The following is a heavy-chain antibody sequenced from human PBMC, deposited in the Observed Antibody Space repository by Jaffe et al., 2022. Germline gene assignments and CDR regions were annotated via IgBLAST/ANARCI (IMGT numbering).Heavy chain of an antibody. D-gene: IGHD6-13*01. CDR3: ARGGGRQQLARAHVYFDY. J-gene: IGHJ4*02. CDR1: GGSFSGYY. V-gene: IGHV4-34*01. Sequence: QVQLQQWGAGLLKPSETLSLTCAVYGGSFSGYYWSWIRQPPGKGLEWIGEINHSGSTNYNPSLKSRVTISVDTSKNQFSLKLSSVTAADTAVYYCARGGGRQQLARAHVYFDYWGQGTLVTVSS. CDR2: INHSGST.